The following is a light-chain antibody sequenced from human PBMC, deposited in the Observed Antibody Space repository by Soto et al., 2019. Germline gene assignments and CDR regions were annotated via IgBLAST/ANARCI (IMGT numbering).Light chain of an antibody. J-gene: IGKJ1*01. CDR3: QQYGSSRT. CDR2: GAS. CDR1: QSISSSY. V-gene: IGKV3-20*01. Sequence: EIVLTQSPGTLSLSPGERATLSCRASQSISSSYLACYQQKPGQAPRLLLYGASSRATGIPDRFSGSGSGTDFTLTISRLEPEDFAVYYCQQYGSSRTFGQGTKVDIK.